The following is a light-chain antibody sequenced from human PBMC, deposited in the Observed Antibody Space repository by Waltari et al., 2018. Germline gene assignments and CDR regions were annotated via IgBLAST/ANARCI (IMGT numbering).Light chain of an antibody. J-gene: IGKJ1*01. CDR2: WAS. V-gene: IGKV4-1*01. CDR3: QQYYSAVT. CDR1: QNILHTSNNLNY. Sequence: DIVMTQSPDSLAVSLGERATINCKSSQNILHTSNNLNYLAWYQQKPGQPPKLLIYWASIRQFGVPARFSGGGSGTDFTLTIASLQAEDVAIYYCQQYYSAVTFGQGTKVEIK.